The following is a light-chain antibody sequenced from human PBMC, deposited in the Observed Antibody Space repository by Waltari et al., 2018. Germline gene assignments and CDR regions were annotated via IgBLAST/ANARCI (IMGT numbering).Light chain of an antibody. CDR2: GAS. Sequence: EIVLPQSPGTLSLSPGDRATLSCRASQSVSSSYLAWYQQKPGQAPRLLIYGASSRATGIPDRFSGSGSGTDFTLTISRLEPEDFAVYYCQQYGSSLTWTFGQGTKVEIK. J-gene: IGKJ1*01. V-gene: IGKV3-20*01. CDR1: QSVSSSY. CDR3: QQYGSSLTWT.